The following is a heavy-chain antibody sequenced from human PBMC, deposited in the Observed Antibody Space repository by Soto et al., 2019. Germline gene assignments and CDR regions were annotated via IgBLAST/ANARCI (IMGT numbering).Heavy chain of an antibody. J-gene: IGHJ4*02. CDR2: INAGNGNT. V-gene: IGHV1-3*01. Sequence: GASVKVSCEASGYTYTSYAMHWVRQAPGQRLEWMGWINAGNGNTKYSQKSQGRVTITRDTSASTAYVELSSLRSEDTAVYYCARDKGRSPLDYWGQGTLVTVSS. CDR1: GYTYTSYA. D-gene: IGHD2-15*01. CDR3: ARDKGRSPLDY.